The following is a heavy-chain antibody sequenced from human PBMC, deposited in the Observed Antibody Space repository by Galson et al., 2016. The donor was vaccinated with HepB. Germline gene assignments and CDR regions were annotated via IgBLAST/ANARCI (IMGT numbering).Heavy chain of an antibody. J-gene: IGHJ4*02. Sequence: SVKVSCKASGYTFTNYAMHWVRQAPGQRLEWMGWINAGNGNTKYSQKFQGRVTITRDTSASTAYMEPSGLRSEDTAVYYCARDGKRITVFGVVFPYYFDSWGQGTLVTVSS. V-gene: IGHV1-3*01. CDR2: INAGNGNT. CDR3: ARDGKRITVFGVVFPYYFDS. CDR1: GYTFTNYA. D-gene: IGHD3-3*01.